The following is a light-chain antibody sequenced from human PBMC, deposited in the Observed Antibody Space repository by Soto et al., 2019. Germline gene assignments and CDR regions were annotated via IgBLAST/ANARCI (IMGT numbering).Light chain of an antibody. CDR2: DDV. CDR3: QSYDSSLSGDYV. Sequence: SVLMQPPSVSGAPGQRVTISCTGSSSNIGPDYGVHWYQQLPGTAPKLLIYDDVKRPSGVPDRFSGSRSGTSASLAITGLQAEDEADYYCQSYDSSLSGDYVFGTGTKLTVL. V-gene: IGLV1-40*01. J-gene: IGLJ1*01. CDR1: SSNIGPDYG.